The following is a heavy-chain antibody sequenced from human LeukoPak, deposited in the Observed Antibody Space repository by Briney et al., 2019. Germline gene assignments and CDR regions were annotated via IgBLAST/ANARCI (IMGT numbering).Heavy chain of an antibody. V-gene: IGHV1-69*04. Sequence: SVKVSCNASGATFSSYAISWVRQAPGQGLEWMGRVIPILGIANYAQKFQGRVTITADKSTSTAYMELSSLSSEDTAVYYCAREGYYYDSSGYYYFDYWGQEPWSPSPQ. CDR2: VIPILGIA. J-gene: IGHJ4*01. CDR1: GATFSSYA. D-gene: IGHD3-22*01. CDR3: AREGYYYDSSGYYYFDY.